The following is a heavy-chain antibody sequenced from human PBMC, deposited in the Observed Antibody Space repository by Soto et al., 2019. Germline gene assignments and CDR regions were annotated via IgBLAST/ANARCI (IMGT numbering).Heavy chain of an antibody. D-gene: IGHD3-10*01. CDR3: ARDPYYYGSGDKGGFDP. CDR1: GGSLSSTHW. Sequence: QVQLQESGPGLVKPSGTLSLTCAVSGGSLSSTHWWSWVRQPPRKGLEWIGDIYHTGSTNYNPSLQSRVTISVDKSNNQFSLNLSSVTAADTAVYYCARDPYYYGSGDKGGFDPWGQGTLVIVSS. V-gene: IGHV4-4*02. CDR2: IYHTGST. J-gene: IGHJ5*02.